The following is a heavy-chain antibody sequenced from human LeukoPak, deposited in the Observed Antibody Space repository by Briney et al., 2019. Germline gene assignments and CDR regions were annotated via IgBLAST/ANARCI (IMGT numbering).Heavy chain of an antibody. V-gene: IGHV4-59*01. CDR3: ARDAYRGSSRYYYYMDV. D-gene: IGHD6-6*01. CDR1: GGSINNYY. CDR2: VYNIGST. Sequence: SETLSLTCTVSGGSINNYYWSWIRQPPGKGLEWIGYVYNIGSTNYNPSLESRVTISLDTSKNQFSLKLVSVTAADTAVYYCARDAYRGSSRYYYYMDVWGKGTTVTVSS. J-gene: IGHJ6*03.